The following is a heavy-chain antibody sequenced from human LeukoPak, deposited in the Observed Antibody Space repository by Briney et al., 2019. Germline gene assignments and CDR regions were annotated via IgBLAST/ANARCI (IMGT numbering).Heavy chain of an antibody. CDR1: GFTFSSYA. J-gene: IGHJ4*02. CDR3: AKDLFPLGYYDSSGYYGFDY. D-gene: IGHD3-22*01. V-gene: IGHV3-23*01. CDR2: ISGSGGST. Sequence: GGSLRLSCAASGFTFSSYAMSWVRQAPGKGLEWVSAISGSGGSTYYADSVKGRFTISRDNSKNTLYLQMNSLRAEDTAVYYCAKDLFPLGYYDSSGYYGFDYWGQGTLVTVSS.